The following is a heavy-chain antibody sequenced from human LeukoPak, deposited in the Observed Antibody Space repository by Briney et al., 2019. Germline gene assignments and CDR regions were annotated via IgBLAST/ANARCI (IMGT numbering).Heavy chain of an antibody. Sequence: ASVKVSCKASGYTFAKSYMHWVRQAPGQGPEWMGIIRPSDGTTSYAQKFQGRVTMTRDTSTSTVYLDLSSLRSEDTAVYYCARDRDCGGDCYSGSFDYWGQGTLVTVSS. CDR3: ARDRDCGGDCYSGSFDY. J-gene: IGHJ4*02. CDR1: GYTFAKSY. CDR2: IRPSDGTT. D-gene: IGHD2-21*02. V-gene: IGHV1-46*01.